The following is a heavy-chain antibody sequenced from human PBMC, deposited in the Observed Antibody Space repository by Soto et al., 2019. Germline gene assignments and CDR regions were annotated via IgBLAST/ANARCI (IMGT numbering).Heavy chain of an antibody. J-gene: IGHJ4*02. V-gene: IGHV3-66*01. Sequence: EVRLVESGGGLVQPGGSLRLSCAASGVTVGNNYMSWVRQAPGKGLEWVSVTYSGGDTRYAYSVKGRFTMSRDSTKNTVYSQRDSVRAEVTAEYFCARNVPVTALGYWGQGSLVTVSS. CDR2: TYSGGDT. D-gene: IGHD4-17*01. CDR1: GVTVGNNY. CDR3: ARNVPVTALGY.